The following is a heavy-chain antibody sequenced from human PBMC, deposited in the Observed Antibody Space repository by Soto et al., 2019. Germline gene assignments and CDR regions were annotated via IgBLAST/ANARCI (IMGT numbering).Heavy chain of an antibody. CDR1: GGSFSGYY. D-gene: IGHD6-25*01. J-gene: IGHJ6*03. V-gene: IGHV4-34*01. CDR2: INHSGST. CDR3: ARGAPIESATGYYYYYMDV. Sequence: QVQLQQWGAGLLKPSETLSLTCAVYGGSFSGYYWSWIRQPPGKGLEWIGEINHSGSTNYNPSLKRRVTISVDTSKNQFSLKLSSVTAADTAVYYCARGAPIESATGYYYYYMDVWGKGTTVTVSS.